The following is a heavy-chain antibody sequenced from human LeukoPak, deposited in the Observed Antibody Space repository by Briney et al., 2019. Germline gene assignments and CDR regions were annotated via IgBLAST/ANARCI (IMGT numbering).Heavy chain of an antibody. CDR1: GFTFSNYW. J-gene: IGHJ3*02. V-gene: IGHV3-7*01. Sequence: GGSLRLSCAASGFTFSNYWMTWVRQAPGKGLEWVANINQDGSEKYYVNSVKGRFTISRDNAKNSVYLQMNSLRGEDTAVYYCASVVVVTAEDSIDIWGHGTMVTVSS. D-gene: IGHD2-21*02. CDR3: ASVVVVTAEDSIDI. CDR2: INQDGSEK.